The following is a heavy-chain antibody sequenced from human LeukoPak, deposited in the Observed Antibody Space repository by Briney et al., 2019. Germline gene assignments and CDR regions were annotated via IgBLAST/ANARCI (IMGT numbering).Heavy chain of an antibody. J-gene: IGHJ4*02. V-gene: IGHV3-74*03. CDR1: GLMFYEHW. CDR2: NRDGLTR. Sequence: VGILRLSCVASGLMFYEHWMLWVRQVPGKGLAWVSRNRDGLTREYAASAKGRFTITRDNARKMVHLERYSLRGEDTAVYYCAASKWSGSVDYWGQGALVTVSS. D-gene: IGHD3-3*01. CDR3: AASKWSGSVDY.